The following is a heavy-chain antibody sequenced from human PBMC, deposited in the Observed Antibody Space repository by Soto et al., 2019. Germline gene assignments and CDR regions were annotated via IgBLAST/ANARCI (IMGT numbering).Heavy chain of an antibody. CDR1: GYTSSNYY. V-gene: IGHV3-7*03. D-gene: IGHD4-17*01. CDR2: IRQEGGEK. CDR3: ERAPDYGPHLDY. Sequence: GVLRLSCRASGYTSSNYYIIWVRQAPGKGLGRVANIRQEGGEKNFVGSVKGRFTISRDNTQNSMYLQRNSLRAEDKAVYYSERAPDYGPHLDYWGQGSLVTVSS. J-gene: IGHJ4*02.